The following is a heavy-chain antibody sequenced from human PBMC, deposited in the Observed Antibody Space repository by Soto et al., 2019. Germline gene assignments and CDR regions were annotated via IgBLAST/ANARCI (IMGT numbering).Heavy chain of an antibody. CDR3: ARDDIVLLSYYYYGMDV. Sequence: WSLRLSCEASGFTCSSYSMNWVRQAPGKGLEWVSSISSISSYIYYADSVKGRFTISRDNAKNSLYLQMNSLRAEDTAAYYCARDDIVLLSYYYYGMDVWGQGTTVTVSS. D-gene: IGHD2-8*01. V-gene: IGHV3-21*01. CDR1: GFTCSSYS. CDR2: ISSISSYI. J-gene: IGHJ6*02.